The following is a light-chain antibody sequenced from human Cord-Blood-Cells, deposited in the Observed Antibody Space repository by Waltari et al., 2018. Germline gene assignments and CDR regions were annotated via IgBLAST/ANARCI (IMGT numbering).Light chain of an antibody. V-gene: IGKV1-5*01. J-gene: IGKJ2*01. CDR3: HQDNSYSPYT. CDR2: DAS. CDR1: PSISSW. Sequence: DIQMTQSPSTLSASVGDRVPITCRASPSISSWLAWYKQKPGKAPKLLVYDASSLESGCPSRVSVSGSGTEFTLTISSLQPDDFATYYCHQDNSYSPYTFGQGTKVEIK.